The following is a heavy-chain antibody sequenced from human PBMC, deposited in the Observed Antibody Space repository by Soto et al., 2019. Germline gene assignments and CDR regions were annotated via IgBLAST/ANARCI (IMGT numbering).Heavy chain of an antibody. D-gene: IGHD2-8*01. V-gene: IGHV3-23*01. CDR2: LVGGGDDI. CDR3: GKDFIAHNGVWEAFEL. CDR1: GFTFRYYT. J-gene: IGHJ3*01. Sequence: EEQLLESGGGLVQPGGSLRLSCAASGFTFRYYTMNWVRQAPGKGLEWVSGLVGGGDDIYYAASVRGRFTVSRDNSKNMLFLQMNSLRAEATAIYYCGKDFIAHNGVWEAFELWGQGTKVTVSS.